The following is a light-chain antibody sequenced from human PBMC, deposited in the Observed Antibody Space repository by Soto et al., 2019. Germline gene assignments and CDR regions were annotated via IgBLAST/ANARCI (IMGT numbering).Light chain of an antibody. CDR1: QYINTR. Sequence: EIVLTQSPATLSSFRGERVTLSCRASQYINTRLAWYHHRPGQAPRLLIYQTSIRAAGIPARFSASGSGTDFTLTISDVQPEDFALYYCHQRQSWPRTFGKGTKVDIK. V-gene: IGKV3-11*01. J-gene: IGKJ1*01. CDR2: QTS. CDR3: HQRQSWPRT.